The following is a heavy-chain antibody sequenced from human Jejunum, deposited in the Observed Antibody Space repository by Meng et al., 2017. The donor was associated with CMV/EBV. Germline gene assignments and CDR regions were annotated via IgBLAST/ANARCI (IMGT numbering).Heavy chain of an antibody. CDR2: VSYDGNNK. V-gene: IGHV3-30*18. CDR1: GCTFSLNA. CDR3: AKDEGYYGVWSGYVNY. D-gene: IGHD3-3*01. Sequence: SGCTFSLNAMYWVRQAPGKGLEWVAVVSYDGNNKHYADSVKGRFTISRDNSRDTLYLQMSSLRAEDTAVYYCAKDEGYYGVWSGYVNYWGQGTLVTVSS. J-gene: IGHJ4*02.